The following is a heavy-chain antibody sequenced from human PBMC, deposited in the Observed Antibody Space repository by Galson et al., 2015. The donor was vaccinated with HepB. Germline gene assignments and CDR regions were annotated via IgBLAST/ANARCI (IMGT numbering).Heavy chain of an antibody. J-gene: IGHJ4*02. Sequence: SLRLSCAASGFTFDDYAMHWVRQAPGKGLEWVSGISWNSGSIGYADSVKGRFTISRDNAKNSLYLQMNSLRAEDTALYYCANLWELQGGYFDYWGQGTLVTVSS. CDR3: ANLWELQGGYFDY. CDR1: GFTFDDYA. CDR2: ISWNSGSI. D-gene: IGHD1-26*01. V-gene: IGHV3-9*01.